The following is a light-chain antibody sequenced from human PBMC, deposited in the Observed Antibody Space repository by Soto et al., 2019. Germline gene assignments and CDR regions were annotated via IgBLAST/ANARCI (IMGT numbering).Light chain of an antibody. CDR3: ASWDDNLNGGV. Sequence: QSVLTQPPSASGSPGQSVTISCTGTSRDVGGHNYVSWYQQLPGTAPKLLIYTDYQRPSGVPDRFSGSKSGTSASLAINGLHSEDEADYYCASWDDNLNGGVFGGGTKLTVL. CDR1: SRDVGGHNY. J-gene: IGLJ3*02. V-gene: IGLV2-8*01. CDR2: TDY.